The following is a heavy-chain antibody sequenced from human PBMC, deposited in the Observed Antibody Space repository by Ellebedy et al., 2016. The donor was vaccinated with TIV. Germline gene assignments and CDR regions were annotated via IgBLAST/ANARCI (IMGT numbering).Heavy chain of an antibody. CDR2: INWDGGRT. CDR3: ARDFRNWGSGEWNFDL. V-gene: IGHV3-43D*03. Sequence: GESLKISCAASGFTFHDYGMHWVRQAPGKGLEWIALINWDGGRTAYADSVSGRFTISRDTSRQSIYLQMASLRPKDTALYYCARDFRNWGSGEWNFDLWGRGTLVSVSS. D-gene: IGHD7-27*01. J-gene: IGHJ2*01. CDR1: GFTFHDYG.